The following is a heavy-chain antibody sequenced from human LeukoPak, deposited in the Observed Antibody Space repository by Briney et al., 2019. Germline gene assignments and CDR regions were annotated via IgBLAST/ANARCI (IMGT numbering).Heavy chain of an antibody. CDR1: GFTFSSYS. D-gene: IGHD6-19*01. Sequence: GGSLRLSCAASGFTFSSYSMNWVRQAPGKGLEWVSSISSSSYIYYADSVKGRFTISRDNAKNSLYLQMNSLRAEDTAVYCCARAVAGTWNDHWGQGTLVTVSS. CDR2: ISSSSYI. CDR3: ARAVAGTWNDH. V-gene: IGHV3-21*01. J-gene: IGHJ4*02.